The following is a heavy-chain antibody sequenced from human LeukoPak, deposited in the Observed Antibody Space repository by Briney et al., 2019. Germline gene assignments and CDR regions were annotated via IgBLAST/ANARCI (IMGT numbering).Heavy chain of an antibody. Sequence: PSETLSLTCTVSGGSISSSSYYWGWIRQPPGKGLEWIGSIYYSGSTYYNPSLKSRVTISVDTSKNQFSLKLSSVTAADTAVYYCARFVVGRSGLPYYFDYWGQGTLVTVSS. CDR1: GGSISSSSYY. D-gene: IGHD2-21*01. CDR3: ARFVVGRSGLPYYFDY. CDR2: IYYSGST. V-gene: IGHV4-39*07. J-gene: IGHJ4*02.